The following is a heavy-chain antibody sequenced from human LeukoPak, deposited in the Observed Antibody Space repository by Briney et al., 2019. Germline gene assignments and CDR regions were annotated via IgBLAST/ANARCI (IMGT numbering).Heavy chain of an antibody. J-gene: IGHJ4*02. CDR2: IIPILGIA. CDR1: GGTFSSYA. CDR3: ASDYGDYSGFHDY. Sequence: ASVKVSCKASGGTFSSYAISWVRQAPGRGLEWMGRIIPILGIANYAQKFQGRVTITADKSTSTAYMELSSLRSEDTAVYYCASDYGDYSGFHDYWGQGTLVTVSS. D-gene: IGHD4-17*01. V-gene: IGHV1-69*04.